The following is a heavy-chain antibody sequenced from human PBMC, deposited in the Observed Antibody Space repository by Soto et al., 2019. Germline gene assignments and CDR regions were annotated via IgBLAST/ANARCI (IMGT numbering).Heavy chain of an antibody. D-gene: IGHD3-22*01. J-gene: IGHJ4*02. Sequence: TLSLTCTVSGGSISSGDYYWSWIRQPPGKGLEWIGYIYYSGSTNYNPSLKSRVTISVDTSKNQLSLKLSSVTAADTAVYYCARAEVKWLFFYWGQETLVTVSS. CDR2: IYYSGST. V-gene: IGHV4-30-4*01. CDR3: ARAEVKWLFFY. CDR1: GGSISSGDYY.